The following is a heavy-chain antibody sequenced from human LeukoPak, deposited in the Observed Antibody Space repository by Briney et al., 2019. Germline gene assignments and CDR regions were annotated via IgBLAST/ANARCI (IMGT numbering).Heavy chain of an antibody. CDR2: INGRGDNT. D-gene: IGHD2/OR15-2a*01. CDR1: GFNFSSYA. CDR3: AKDRVSPGFNLFDP. V-gene: IGHV3-23*01. Sequence: GGSLRLSCAASGFNFSSYAMNWVREAPGKGLEWVSAINGRGDNTYYADSVKGRFTISRDNSKSTLFLQMNSLRAEDTAIYYRAKDRVSPGFNLFDPWGQGTLVTVSS. J-gene: IGHJ5*02.